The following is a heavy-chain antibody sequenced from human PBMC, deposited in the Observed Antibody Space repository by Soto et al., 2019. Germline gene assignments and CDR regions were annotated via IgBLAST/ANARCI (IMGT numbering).Heavy chain of an antibody. Sequence: QVQLQESGPGLVKPSETLSLTCTVSGGSVSSGSYYWSWIRQPPGKGLEWIGYIYYSGSTNYNPSLKSRVTISVDTSKNQFSLKLSSVTAADTAVYYCARDRGIAVAGGWLDPWGQGTLVTVSS. CDR3: ARDRGIAVAGGWLDP. V-gene: IGHV4-61*01. D-gene: IGHD6-19*01. J-gene: IGHJ5*02. CDR1: GGSVSSGSYY. CDR2: IYYSGST.